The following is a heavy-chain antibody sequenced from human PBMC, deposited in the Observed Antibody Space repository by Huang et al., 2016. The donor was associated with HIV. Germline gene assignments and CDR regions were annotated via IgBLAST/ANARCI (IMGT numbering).Heavy chain of an antibody. CDR3: ARSAYGDLDY. Sequence: QVHLVQSGAEVKKPGASVKVSCKASGYTFTNYDINWVRQAPGRGLEWMGWMNTKTGNTGFAQSVQGRVTMTRKASITTAYMELTSLTSEDTAVYYCARSAYGDLDYWGLGTLVIVSS. CDR1: GYTFTNYD. D-gene: IGHD4-17*01. CDR2: MNTKTGNT. J-gene: IGHJ4*02. V-gene: IGHV1-8*02.